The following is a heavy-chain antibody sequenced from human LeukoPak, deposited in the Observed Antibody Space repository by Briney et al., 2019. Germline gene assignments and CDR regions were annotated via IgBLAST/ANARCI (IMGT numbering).Heavy chain of an antibody. V-gene: IGHV4-61*08. J-gene: IGHJ5*02. CDR1: GGSISSGDYY. CDR2: IYYSGST. D-gene: IGHD5-24*01. CDR3: ASNQFRDGYNSWWFDP. Sequence: SETLSLTCTVSGGSISSGDYYWSWIRQPPGKGLEWIGYIYYSGSTNYNPSLKSRVTISVDTSKNQFSLKLSSVTAADTAVYYCASNQFRDGYNSWWFDPWGQGTLVTVSS.